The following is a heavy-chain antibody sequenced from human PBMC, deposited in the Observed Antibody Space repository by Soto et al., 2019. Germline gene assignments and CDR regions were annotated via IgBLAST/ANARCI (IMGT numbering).Heavy chain of an antibody. J-gene: IGHJ4*02. CDR1: GGTFSSYA. Sequence: QVQLVQSGAEVKKPGSSVKVSCKASGGTFSSYAISWVRQAPGQGLEWMGGIIPIFGTANYAQKFQGRVTITADKSTSTAYMELSSLRSEDTAVFYCARDLPNDKGLAVAGTFDYWGQGTLVTVSS. V-gene: IGHV1-69*06. D-gene: IGHD6-19*01. CDR3: ARDLPNDKGLAVAGTFDY. CDR2: IIPIFGTA.